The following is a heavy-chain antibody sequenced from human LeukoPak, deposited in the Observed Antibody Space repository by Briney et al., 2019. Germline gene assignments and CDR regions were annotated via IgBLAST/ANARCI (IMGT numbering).Heavy chain of an antibody. CDR2: IKQDGSEK. Sequence: AGGSLRLSCAASGFTFSSYWMSWVRQAPGKGLEWVANIKQDGSEKYYVDSVKGRFTISRDNAKNSLYLQMNSLRAEDTAVYYCARLGLSSTWRPAHFDYWGQGTLVTVSS. V-gene: IGHV3-7*03. CDR3: ARLGLSSTWRPAHFDY. CDR1: GFTFSSYW. D-gene: IGHD6-13*01. J-gene: IGHJ4*02.